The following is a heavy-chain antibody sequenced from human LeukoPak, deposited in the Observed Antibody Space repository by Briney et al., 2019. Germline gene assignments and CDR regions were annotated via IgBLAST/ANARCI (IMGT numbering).Heavy chain of an antibody. CDR1: GFTFSRYW. V-gene: IGHV3-74*01. CDR2: INSDGSST. J-gene: IGHJ3*02. CDR3: VLDLFSSFAFDI. Sequence: PGGSLRLSCAASGFTFSRYWMHWVRPAPGKGLLWVSRINSDGSSTYYADSVKGRFTTSRDNAKNALHLQMNSLTAEDTAVYYCVLDLFSSFAFDIWGQGTMVTVSS. D-gene: IGHD3/OR15-3a*01.